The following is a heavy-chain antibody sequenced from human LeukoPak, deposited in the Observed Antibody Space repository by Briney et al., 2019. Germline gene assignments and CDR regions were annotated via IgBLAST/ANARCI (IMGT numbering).Heavy chain of an antibody. V-gene: IGHV4-34*01. Sequence: SETLSLTCAVYGGSFSSYYWSWIRQPPGKGLEWIGEITHSGSTHYNPSLKSRVTISLDTSKSQFSLKLSSVTAADTAVYYCARVTRFNQFGELWFDYWGQGTLLTVYS. D-gene: IGHD3-10*01. CDR3: ARVTRFNQFGELWFDY. CDR2: ITHSGST. CDR1: GGSFSSYY. J-gene: IGHJ4*02.